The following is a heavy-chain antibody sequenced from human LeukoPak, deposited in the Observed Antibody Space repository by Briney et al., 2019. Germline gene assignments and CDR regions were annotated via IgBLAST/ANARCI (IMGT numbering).Heavy chain of an antibody. V-gene: IGHV3-7*01. CDR1: GFSFGNYW. CDR3: ARRRGYYYDSIGYRGHYFDY. J-gene: IGHJ4*02. D-gene: IGHD3-22*01. Sequence: GGSLRLSCAASGFSFGNYWMTWVRQAPGKGLEWVATINQDGSEKYYVDSVKGRFTISRDNAKNSLYLQINRLRAEDTAVYYCARRRGYYYDSIGYRGHYFDYWGQGTLVTVSS. CDR2: INQDGSEK.